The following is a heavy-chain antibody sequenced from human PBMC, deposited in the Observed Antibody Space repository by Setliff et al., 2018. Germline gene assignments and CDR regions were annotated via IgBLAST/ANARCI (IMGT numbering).Heavy chain of an antibody. V-gene: IGHV4-4*07. J-gene: IGHJ3*01. Sequence: SETLSHTCTVSGGAISSYYWSWIRQPAGKGLEWIGRIYTSGSTNYNPSLKSRVTMSVDTSKNQFSLHLTSVTAADTAVYYCAREVGTSTSSDAFDVWGQGMMVTVS. D-gene: IGHD1-26*01. CDR1: GGAISSYY. CDR2: IYTSGST. CDR3: AREVGTSTSSDAFDV.